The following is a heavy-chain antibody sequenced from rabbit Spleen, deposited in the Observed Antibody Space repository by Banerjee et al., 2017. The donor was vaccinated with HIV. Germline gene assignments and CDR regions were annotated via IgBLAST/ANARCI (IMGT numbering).Heavy chain of an antibody. CDR3: ARDTSSSFSSYGMDL. D-gene: IGHD1-1*01. Sequence: QQLVESGGGLVKPGASLTLTCKASGIDFSRGYDMCWVRLAPGKGLEWIACINAATAKPVYATWAKGRFTCSKTSSTTVTLQMTRLTAADTATYFCARDTSSSFSSYGMDLWGQGTLVT. CDR1: GIDFSRGYD. V-gene: IGHV1S40*01. J-gene: IGHJ3*01. CDR2: INAATAKP.